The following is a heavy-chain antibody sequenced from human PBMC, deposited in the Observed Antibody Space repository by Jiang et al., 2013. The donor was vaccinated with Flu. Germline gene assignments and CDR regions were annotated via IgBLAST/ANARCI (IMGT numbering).Heavy chain of an antibody. J-gene: IGHJ4*02. Sequence: VQLVESGGGVVQPGASLRLSCAASGFSFSFYGMHWVRQAPGKGPEWVASIWHDGSNQHSADSVKGRFTISRDNSKKTLYLQMNSLRVEDTAVYYCATLRGSSFDTYLMDYWGQGTLVTVSS. CDR1: GFSFSFYG. CDR3: ATLRGSSFDTYLMDY. V-gene: IGHV3-30*02. CDR2: IWHDGSNQ. D-gene: IGHD6-19*01.